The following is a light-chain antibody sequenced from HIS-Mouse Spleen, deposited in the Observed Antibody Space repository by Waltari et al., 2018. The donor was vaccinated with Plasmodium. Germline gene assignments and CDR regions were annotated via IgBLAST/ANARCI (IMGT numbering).Light chain of an antibody. V-gene: IGLV2-8*01. J-gene: IGLJ2*01. CDR1: SSDVGGYNY. CDR2: EVS. Sequence: QSALTQPPSASGSPGQSVTISCTGTSSDVGGYNYVSCYQQHPGKAPKLMIYEVSKRPAGVPDGFSGSKSGNTASLTVSGLQAEDEADYYCSSYAGSNNLVFGGGTKLTVL. CDR3: SSYAGSNNLV.